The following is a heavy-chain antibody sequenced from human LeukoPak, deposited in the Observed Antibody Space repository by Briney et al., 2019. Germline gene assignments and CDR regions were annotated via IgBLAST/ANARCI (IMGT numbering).Heavy chain of an antibody. CDR2: INTDGSST. J-gene: IGHJ4*02. D-gene: IGHD2-8*01. CDR1: GFTFSSYW. V-gene: IGHV3-74*01. CDR3: ARDQAPHCTNGVCYTGYYFDY. Sequence: GGSLRLSCAASGFTFSSYWMHWVRQAPGKGLVWVSRINTDGSSTSYADSVKGRFTISRDNAKNTLYLQMNSLRAEDTAVYYCARDQAPHCTNGVCYTGYYFDYWGQGTLVTVSS.